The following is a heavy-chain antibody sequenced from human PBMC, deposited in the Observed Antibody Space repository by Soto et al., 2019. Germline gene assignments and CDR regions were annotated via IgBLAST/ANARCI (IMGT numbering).Heavy chain of an antibody. CDR3: ARLTDYDAFDI. J-gene: IGHJ3*02. CDR2: IIPILGIA. CDR1: GGTFSSYS. V-gene: IGHV1-69*02. Sequence: QVQLVQSGAKVKKPGSSVKVSCKASGGTFSSYSISWVRQAPGLGLEWMGRIIPILGIANYAQKFQGRVTITADKSTSTAYMELSSLRSEDTAVYYCARLTDYDAFDIWGQGTMVTVSS. D-gene: IGHD4-17*01.